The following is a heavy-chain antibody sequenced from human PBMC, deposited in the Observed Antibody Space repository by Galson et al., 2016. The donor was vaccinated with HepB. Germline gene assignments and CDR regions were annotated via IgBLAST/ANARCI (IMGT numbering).Heavy chain of an antibody. CDR2: ISSSSAYM. V-gene: IGHV3-21*06. CDR1: GLTFSRYS. Sequence: SLRLSCAASGLTFSRYSMNWVRQAPGKGLEWVSSISSSSAYMYYADPVKGRFPISRHNAKNSLYLQMNSLRAEDTAVYYCARDCSGGSCYGYYYFVMDVWGQGTTVTVSS. CDR3: ARDCSGGSCYGYYYFVMDV. J-gene: IGHJ6*02. D-gene: IGHD2-15*01.